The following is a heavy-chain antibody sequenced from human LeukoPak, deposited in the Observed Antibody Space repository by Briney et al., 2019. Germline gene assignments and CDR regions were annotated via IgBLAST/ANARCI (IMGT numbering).Heavy chain of an antibody. V-gene: IGHV4-39*01. D-gene: IGHD2-15*01. CDR3: ARQGYCGGGSCYSYYYYGMDV. CDR2: IYYSGST. J-gene: IGHJ6*02. CDR1: GGSISSSSSY. Sequence: SETLSLTCNVSGGSISSSSSYRGWIRQSPGKGLEWIGTIYYSGSTYYNPSLKSRVTMSVDTSKNQFSLNLTSVTAADTAVYYCARQGYCGGGSCYSYYYYGMDVWGQGTTVTVSS.